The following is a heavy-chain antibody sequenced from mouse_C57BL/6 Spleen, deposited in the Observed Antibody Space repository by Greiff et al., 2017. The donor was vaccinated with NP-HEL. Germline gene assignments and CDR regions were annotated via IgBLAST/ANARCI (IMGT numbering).Heavy chain of an antibody. V-gene: IGHV1-9*01. J-gene: IGHJ3*01. D-gene: IGHD2-4*01. Sequence: VMLVESGAELMKPGASVKLSCKATGYTFTGYWIEWVKQRPGHGLEWIGEILPGSGSTNYNEKFKGKATFTADTSSNTAYMQLSSLTTEDSAIYYCARSIYYDYDGSWFAYWGQGTLVTVSA. CDR1: GYTFTGYW. CDR3: ARSIYYDYDGSWFAY. CDR2: ILPGSGST.